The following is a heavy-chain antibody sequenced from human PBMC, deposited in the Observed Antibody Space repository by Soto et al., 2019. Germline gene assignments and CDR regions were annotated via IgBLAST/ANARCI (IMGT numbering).Heavy chain of an antibody. CDR2: IYYSGST. CDR3: ARSSTSANYFDE. J-gene: IGHJ4*02. Sequence: SETLSLTCTVSGGSISSGGYYWSWIRQHPGKGLEWIGYIYYSGSTYYNPSLKSRVTISVDTSKNQFSLKLSSVTAADTAVYDCARSSTSANYFDEWGQGTLVTVSS. CDR1: GGSISSGGYY. D-gene: IGHD2-2*01. V-gene: IGHV4-31*03.